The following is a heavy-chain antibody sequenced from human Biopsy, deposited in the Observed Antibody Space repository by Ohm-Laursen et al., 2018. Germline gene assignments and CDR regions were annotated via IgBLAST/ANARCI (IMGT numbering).Heavy chain of an antibody. V-gene: IGHV3-11*01. CDR2: ISGSGTLI. D-gene: IGHD4-17*01. CDR1: GFTSSDYY. Sequence: SLRLSCAASGFTSSDYYMIWVRQAPGRGLEWVSYISGSGTLIYYRDSVKGRFTISRDSAKNSLYLQMDSLRAEDTAVYYCARKIYGDYEVPYSYGMDVWGLGTTVTVSS. J-gene: IGHJ6*02. CDR3: ARKIYGDYEVPYSYGMDV.